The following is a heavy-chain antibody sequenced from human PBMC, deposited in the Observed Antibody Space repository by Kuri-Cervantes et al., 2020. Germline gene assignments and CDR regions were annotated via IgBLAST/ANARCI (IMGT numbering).Heavy chain of an antibody. Sequence: SVKVSCKASGGTFSSYAISWVRQAPGQGLEWMGGISPMFGPPNYAQKFQGRVTITTDESTSTVYMDLSSLRSEDTAVYYCAREEGCMLSNMDVWGKGTTVTVSS. CDR2: ISPMFGPP. J-gene: IGHJ6*03. D-gene: IGHD2-8*01. CDR1: GGTFSSYA. CDR3: AREEGCMLSNMDV. V-gene: IGHV1-69*05.